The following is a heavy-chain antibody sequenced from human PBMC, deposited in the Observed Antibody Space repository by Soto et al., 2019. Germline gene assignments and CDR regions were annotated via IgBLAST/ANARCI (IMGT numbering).Heavy chain of an antibody. Sequence: QVQLQESGPGLVKPSQTLSLTCTVSGGSISSGGYYWSWIRQHPGKGLEWIGYIYYSGSTYYNPSLKSRVTISVDTSKNQFSLKLSSVTAADTAMYYCARDLEYYGSGSGGGLGYWGQGTLVTVSS. CDR3: ARDLEYYGSGSGGGLGY. CDR1: GGSISSGGYY. D-gene: IGHD3-10*01. J-gene: IGHJ4*02. CDR2: IYYSGST. V-gene: IGHV4-31*03.